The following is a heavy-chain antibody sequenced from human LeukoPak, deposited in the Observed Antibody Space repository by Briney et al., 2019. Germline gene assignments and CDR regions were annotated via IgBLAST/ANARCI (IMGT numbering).Heavy chain of an antibody. CDR1: GFTFSSYA. Sequence: GGSLRLSCAASGFTFSSYAMSWVRQAPGKGLEWVSAISGSGGSTYYADSVKGRFTISRDNSKKTLYLQMNSLRAEDTAIYYCARDSDAGFDYWGQGTLVTVSS. J-gene: IGHJ4*02. CDR2: ISGSGGST. V-gene: IGHV3-23*01. CDR3: ARDSDAGFDY.